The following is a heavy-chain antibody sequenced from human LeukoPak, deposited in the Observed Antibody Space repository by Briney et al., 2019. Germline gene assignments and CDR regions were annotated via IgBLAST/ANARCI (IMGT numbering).Heavy chain of an antibody. D-gene: IGHD3-3*01. CDR1: GFTVSSHY. Sequence: GGSLRLSGAASGFTVSSHYMSWVRQAPGKVLEWVSLLCGGITYYADSVKGRFTISRDSSKNTLYLQMNSLRAEDTAVYYCARGTDFWSGYVQIWGQGTMVTVSS. CDR2: LCGGIT. V-gene: IGHV3-53*01. CDR3: ARGTDFWSGYVQI. J-gene: IGHJ3*02.